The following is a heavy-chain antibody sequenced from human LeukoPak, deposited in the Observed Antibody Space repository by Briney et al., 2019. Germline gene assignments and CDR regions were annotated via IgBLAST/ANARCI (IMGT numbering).Heavy chain of an antibody. CDR1: GFTFSSYA. V-gene: IGHV3-64*01. Sequence: PGGSLRLSCAASGFTFSSYAMHWVRQAPGKGLEYVSAISSNGGSTYYANSVKGRFTISRDNSKNTLYLQIGSLRAEDMAVYYCARSLEEGIQLWLLIGYWGQGTLVTVSS. D-gene: IGHD5-18*01. CDR2: ISSNGGST. CDR3: ARSLEEGIQLWLLIGY. J-gene: IGHJ4*02.